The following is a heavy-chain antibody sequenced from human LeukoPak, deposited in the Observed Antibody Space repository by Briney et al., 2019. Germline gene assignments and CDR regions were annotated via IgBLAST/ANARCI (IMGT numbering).Heavy chain of an antibody. CDR1: GGSVTNDHYF. V-gene: IGHV4-30-4*01. J-gene: IGHJ4*02. D-gene: IGHD1-26*01. CDR3: GRGMRYSESYVVEY. Sequence: ALSLPFPVSGGSVTNDHYFWSWTRPPPGEGLEWIGYIYYTAGSYYNPSLRSRVTMSIDTSRNQFSLKLSSVTAADTAVYHCGRGMRYSESYVVEYWGLGTLVTVS. CDR2: IYYTAGS.